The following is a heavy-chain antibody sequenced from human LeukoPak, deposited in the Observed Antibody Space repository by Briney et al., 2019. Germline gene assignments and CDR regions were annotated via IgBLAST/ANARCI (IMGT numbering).Heavy chain of an antibody. J-gene: IGHJ5*02. Sequence: ASVKVSCKASGYTFTSYGISWVRQAPGQGLEWMGWISAYNGNTNYAQKFQGRVTMTRDMSTSTVYMELSSLRSEDTAVYYCARDRISGWFDPWGQGTLVTVSS. CDR3: ARDRISGWFDP. V-gene: IGHV1-18*01. CDR2: ISAYNGNT. CDR1: GYTFTSYG.